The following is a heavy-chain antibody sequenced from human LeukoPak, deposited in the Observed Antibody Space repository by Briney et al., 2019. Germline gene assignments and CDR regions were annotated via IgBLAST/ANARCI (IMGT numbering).Heavy chain of an antibody. CDR2: ISWDGTP. CDR1: GFNSEDYT. J-gene: IGHJ4*02. Sequence: GGSLRPSCAPSGFNSEDYTMHWVRQAPGKTLEWVSLISWDGTPYYTDSVKGRFTISRDNSKNSLYLQMDTLRSEDAAFYYCVKDLSYESSGYVFDHWGQGTLVTVSS. D-gene: IGHD3-22*01. CDR3: VKDLSYESSGYVFDH. V-gene: IGHV3-43*01.